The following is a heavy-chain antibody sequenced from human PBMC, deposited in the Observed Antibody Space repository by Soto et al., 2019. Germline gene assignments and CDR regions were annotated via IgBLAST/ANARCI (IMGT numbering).Heavy chain of an antibody. V-gene: IGHV1-46*01. J-gene: IGHJ4*02. D-gene: IGHD3-22*01. Sequence: ASVKVSCKASGNSFTTYYMHWVRQAPGQGLEWMGIINPSGGRTTYAQKFQGRVTMTRDTSTSTFHMELSSLTSEYTAVYYCAGLYHYDSSGYYDYWGQGTLVTVSS. CDR1: GNSFTTYY. CDR3: AGLYHYDSSGYYDY. CDR2: INPSGGRT.